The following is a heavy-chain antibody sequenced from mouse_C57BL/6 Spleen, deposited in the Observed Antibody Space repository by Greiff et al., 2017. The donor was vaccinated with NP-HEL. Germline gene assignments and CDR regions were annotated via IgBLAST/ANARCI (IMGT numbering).Heavy chain of an antibody. CDR2: IRNKANGYTT. Sequence: EVMLVESGGGLVQPGGSLSLSCAASGFTFTDYYMSWVRQPPGKALEWLGFIRNKANGYTTEYSASVKGRFTISRDNSQSILYLQMNALRAEDSATYYCARSYGSNWYFDVWGTGTTVTVSS. CDR1: GFTFTDYY. D-gene: IGHD1-1*01. V-gene: IGHV7-3*01. CDR3: ARSYGSNWYFDV. J-gene: IGHJ1*03.